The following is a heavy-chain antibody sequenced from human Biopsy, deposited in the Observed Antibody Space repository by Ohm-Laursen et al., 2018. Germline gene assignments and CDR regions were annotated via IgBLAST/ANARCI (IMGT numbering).Heavy chain of an antibody. Sequence: SDTLSLTCTVSGGSVSSGSYYWSWIRQPPGKGLEWIGYIYSSGSPNYNRSLRSRVTISVDRSKNQFSLELSSVTAADTAVYYCARVGAGAPSIDYFDYWGQGALVTVSS. D-gene: IGHD1-26*01. J-gene: IGHJ4*02. CDR1: GGSVSSGSYY. CDR3: ARVGAGAPSIDYFDY. V-gene: IGHV4-61*01. CDR2: IYSSGSP.